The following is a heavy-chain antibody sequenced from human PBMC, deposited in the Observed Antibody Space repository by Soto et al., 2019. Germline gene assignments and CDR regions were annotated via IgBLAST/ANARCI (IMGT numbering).Heavy chain of an antibody. Sequence: QVQMVQSGAEVKKPGASVKVSCKASGYTCTNYNIYWVRRAPGQGLEWMGIINPSVGQTSYAQKLKGRITMTTDTSTSTAFMELSRLTSEDTAVYYCARDWALQAGTTRWVKDYWGQGTLVTVSS. CDR3: ARDWALQAGTTRWVKDY. CDR2: INPSVGQT. D-gene: IGHD1-7*01. V-gene: IGHV1-46*01. J-gene: IGHJ4*02. CDR1: GYTCTNYN.